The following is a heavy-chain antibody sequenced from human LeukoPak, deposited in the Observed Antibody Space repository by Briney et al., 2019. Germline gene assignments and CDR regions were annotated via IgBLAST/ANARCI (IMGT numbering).Heavy chain of an antibody. CDR2: INPNNGGT. Sequence: ASVKVSCKASGYTFTGYYIHWVRQAPGQGLEWMGWINPNNGGTNSAQKFQGRVTMTRDTSISTTYMELSRLRSDDTAVYYCARVSSSYYGSGSYKNWFDPWGQGTLVSVSS. J-gene: IGHJ5*02. D-gene: IGHD3-10*01. CDR3: ARVSSSYYGSGSYKNWFDP. V-gene: IGHV1-2*02. CDR1: GYTFTGYY.